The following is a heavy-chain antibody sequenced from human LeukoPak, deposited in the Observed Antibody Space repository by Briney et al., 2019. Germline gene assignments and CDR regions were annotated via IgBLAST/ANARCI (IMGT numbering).Heavy chain of an antibody. CDR3: ARSYYYGSGSYPNWFDP. V-gene: IGHV4-4*07. CDR1: GGSISSYY. D-gene: IGHD3-10*01. Sequence: SETLSLTCTVSGGSISSYYWSWIRQPAGKGLEWIGRIYTSGSTNYNPSLKSRVTMSVDTSKNQFSLKLSSVTAADTAVYYCARSYYYGSGSYPNWFDPWGQGALVTVSS. J-gene: IGHJ5*02. CDR2: IYTSGST.